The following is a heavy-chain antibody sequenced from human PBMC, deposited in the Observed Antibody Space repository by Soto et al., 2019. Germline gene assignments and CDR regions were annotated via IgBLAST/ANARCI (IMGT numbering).Heavy chain of an antibody. CDR1: GVTVSSNY. Sequence: EVQLVESGGGLVQPGGSLRLSCAASGVTVSSNYMSLVRQAPGKGLELVSVIYSGGSTYYADSVKGRFTISRDNSKNTLYLQMNSLRAEDTAVYYCARHGYNYGGGYFDYWGQGTLVTVSS. D-gene: IGHD5-18*01. J-gene: IGHJ4*02. V-gene: IGHV3-66*04. CDR2: IYSGGST. CDR3: ARHGYNYGGGYFDY.